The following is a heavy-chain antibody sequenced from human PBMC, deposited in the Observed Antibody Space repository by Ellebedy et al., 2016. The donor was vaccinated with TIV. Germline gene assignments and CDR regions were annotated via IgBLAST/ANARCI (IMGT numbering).Heavy chain of an antibody. V-gene: IGHV3-11*01. J-gene: IGHJ6*04. CDR3: ARSFCASCLLQDV. D-gene: IGHD2-2*01. CDR2: ISSSGSTI. CDR1: GFTFSDYY. Sequence: GESLKISXAASGFTFSDYYMSWIRQAPGKGLEWVSYISSSGSTIYYADSVKGRFTISRDNAKNSLYLQMNSLRAEDTAVYYCARSFCASCLLQDVWGKGTTVTVSS.